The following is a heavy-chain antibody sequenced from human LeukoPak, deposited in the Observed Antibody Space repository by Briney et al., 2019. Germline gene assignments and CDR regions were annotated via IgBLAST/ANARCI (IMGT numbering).Heavy chain of an antibody. D-gene: IGHD2-8*01. CDR3: AKDRCSNGIGCYYYYMDV. CDR1: GFTFSRYA. CDR2: ISGSAGST. Sequence: GGSLRLSCAASGFTFSRYAMSWVRQAPGKGLEWVSTISGSAGSTYYADSVKGRFSISRDSSKNILYLQMNSLRAEDTAVYYCAKDRCSNGIGCYYYYMDVWGKGTTVTISS. J-gene: IGHJ6*03. V-gene: IGHV3-23*01.